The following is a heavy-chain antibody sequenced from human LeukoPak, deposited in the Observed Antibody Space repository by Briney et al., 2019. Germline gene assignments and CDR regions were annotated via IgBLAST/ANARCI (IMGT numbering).Heavy chain of an antibody. CDR2: VRPTSGAT. Sequence: PGGTLRLSCAASGFTFSSFGMSWVRQAPGKGLEWVSSVRPTSGATYYADSVKGRFTIPRDNSKNTLYLQMNSLRAEDTAVYFCAKCGTYYTFYYYYMDVWGQGTTVTISS. CDR3: AKCGTYYTFYYYYMDV. J-gene: IGHJ6*03. CDR1: GFTFSSFG. D-gene: IGHD3-10*01. V-gene: IGHV3-23*01.